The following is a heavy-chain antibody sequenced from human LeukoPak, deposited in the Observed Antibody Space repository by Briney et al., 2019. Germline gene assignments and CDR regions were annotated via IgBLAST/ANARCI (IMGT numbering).Heavy chain of an antibody. CDR3: AIFLHDYGGNSGE. J-gene: IGHJ4*02. D-gene: IGHD4-23*01. CDR2: ISSSSSYI. CDR1: GFTFSSYS. Sequence: GGSLRLSCADSGFTFSSYSMNWVRQAPGKGLEWVSSISSSSSYIYYADSVKGRFTISRDNAKNSLYLQMNSLRAEDTAVYYCAIFLHDYGGNSGEWGQGTLVTVSS. V-gene: IGHV3-21*01.